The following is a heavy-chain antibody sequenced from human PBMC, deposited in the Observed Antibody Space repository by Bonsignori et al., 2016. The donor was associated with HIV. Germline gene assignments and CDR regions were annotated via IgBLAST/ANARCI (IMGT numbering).Heavy chain of an antibody. CDR2: ITTSGGLT. V-gene: IGHV3-23*04. D-gene: IGHD6-19*01. CDR3: ATVIWSTSGRHFDS. J-gene: IGHJ4*02. CDR1: GFTFSSYA. Sequence: EVQLVESGGVLVQPGGSLRLSCAASGFTFSSYAMTWVRQAPGKGLEWVSTITTSGGLTYYADSVKGRFAISRDNSKNTLSLQMNSLRPEDTAVYYCATVIWSTSGRHFDSWGHGNPG.